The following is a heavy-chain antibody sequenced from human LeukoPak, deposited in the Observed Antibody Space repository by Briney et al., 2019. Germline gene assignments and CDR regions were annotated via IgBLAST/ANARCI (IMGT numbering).Heavy chain of an antibody. CDR2: FDPAEAGA. J-gene: IGHJ4*02. D-gene: IGHD2-21*01. CDR1: GYSFTEIS. Sequence: ASVKVSCKVYGYSFTEISMHWVRQAPGKGLEWMGGFDPAEAGAVYAQKFQGRVTMTEDTSTNTAYLKLSSLTSEDTALYYCVPFGGDSGGAEYWGQGTLVTVSS. CDR3: VPFGGDSGGAEY. V-gene: IGHV1-24*01.